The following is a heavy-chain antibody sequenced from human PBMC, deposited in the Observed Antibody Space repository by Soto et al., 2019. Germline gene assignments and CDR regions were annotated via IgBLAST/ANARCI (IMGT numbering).Heavy chain of an antibody. Sequence: GASVKVSCKASGGTFNSYAISWVRQAPGQGLEWMGGIIPIFGTANYAQKFQGRVTITADESTSTAYMELSSLRSEDTAVYYCAREAFGTSWFDPWGQGTLVTVSS. D-gene: IGHD3-10*01. CDR1: GGTFNSYA. V-gene: IGHV1-69*13. J-gene: IGHJ5*02. CDR3: AREAFGTSWFDP. CDR2: IIPIFGTA.